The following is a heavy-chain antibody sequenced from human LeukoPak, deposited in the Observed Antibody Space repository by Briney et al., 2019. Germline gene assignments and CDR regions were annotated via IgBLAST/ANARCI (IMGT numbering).Heavy chain of an antibody. CDR3: HSGSDYLDY. D-gene: IGHD1-26*01. Sequence: PSETLYLPCDVYGGSFRGYYWSWIRKPPGKGLEWIREINHSGSTNYNPSLKSRVTISVDTSKNQFYLKLSSVTAADTAVYYCHSGSDYLDYWGQGTLVTVSS. CDR1: GGSFRGYY. V-gene: IGHV4-34*01. CDR2: INHSGST. J-gene: IGHJ4*02.